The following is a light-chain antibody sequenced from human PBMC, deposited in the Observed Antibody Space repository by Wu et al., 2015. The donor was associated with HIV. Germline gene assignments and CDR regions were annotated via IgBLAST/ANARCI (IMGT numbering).Light chain of an antibody. J-gene: IGKJ1*01. V-gene: IGKV3-15*01. CDR1: QSVGTN. Sequence: EIVMTQSPATLSVSPGERATLSCRASQSVGTNLAWYQQKPGQAPRLLMYGASTRATDIPARFSGGGSGTEFTLTISSMQSEDFAVYFCKQYNNWPPWTFGQGPRWTSN. CDR2: GAS. CDR3: KQYNNWPPWT.